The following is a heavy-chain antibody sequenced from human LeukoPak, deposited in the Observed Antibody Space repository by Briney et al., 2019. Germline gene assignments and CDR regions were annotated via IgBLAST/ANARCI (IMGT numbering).Heavy chain of an antibody. CDR3: ARLFGSGYQYSFDY. J-gene: IGHJ4*02. Sequence: GGSLRLSCAASGFTVSSNYMSWVRQAPGKGLEWVGRSRNKANNYTTDYAASVKGRFTISRDDSKNSLYLQMNSLKTEDTAVYYCARLFGSGYQYSFDYWGQGTLVTVSS. CDR2: SRNKANNYTT. V-gene: IGHV3-72*01. CDR1: GFTVSSNY. D-gene: IGHD3-22*01.